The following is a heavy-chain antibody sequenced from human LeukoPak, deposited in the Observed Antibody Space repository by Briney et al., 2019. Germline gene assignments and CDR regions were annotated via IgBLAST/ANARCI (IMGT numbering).Heavy chain of an antibody. CDR3: ARDLVDCSSTSCLDY. CDR1: GYTFTGYY. CDR2: INPNSGGT. V-gene: IGHV1-2*02. D-gene: IGHD2-2*01. J-gene: IGHJ4*02. Sequence: ASVKVSCKASGYTFTGYYMHWVRQAPGQGLEWMGWINPNSGGTNYAQKFQGRVTMTRGTSIGTAYMELSRLRSDDTAVYYCARDLVDCSSTSCLDYWGQGTLVTVSS.